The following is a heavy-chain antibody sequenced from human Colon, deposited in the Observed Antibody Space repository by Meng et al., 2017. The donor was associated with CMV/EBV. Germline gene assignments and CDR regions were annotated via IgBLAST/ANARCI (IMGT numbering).Heavy chain of an antibody. CDR2: INPNNGGT. J-gene: IGHJ4*02. V-gene: IGHV1-2*06. D-gene: IGHD3-16*01. Sequence: QVQLVQSGAEVKKPGASVQVSCKASGYSFTGYYVHWVRQAPGQGLEWMGRINPNNGGTNSAQKLQGRVTMTTDTSINTAYMELLSLTSDDTAVYYCARVPFGGGTSLDYWGQGTLVTVSS. CDR3: ARVPFGGGTSLDY. CDR1: GYSFTGYY.